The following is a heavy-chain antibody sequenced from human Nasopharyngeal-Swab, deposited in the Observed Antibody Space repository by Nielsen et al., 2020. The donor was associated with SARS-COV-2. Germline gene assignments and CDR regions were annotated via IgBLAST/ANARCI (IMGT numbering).Heavy chain of an antibody. J-gene: IGHJ6*02. D-gene: IGHD3-22*01. Sequence: SQTLSLTCAVYGGSFRGYYWSWIRQPPGKGLEWIGEINHSGSTNYNPSLKSRVTISVDTSKNQFSLKLSSVTAADTAVYYCARGRSSGYYYGYYYGMDVWGQGTTVTVSS. V-gene: IGHV4-34*01. CDR1: GGSFRGYY. CDR3: ARGRSSGYYYGYYYGMDV. CDR2: INHSGST.